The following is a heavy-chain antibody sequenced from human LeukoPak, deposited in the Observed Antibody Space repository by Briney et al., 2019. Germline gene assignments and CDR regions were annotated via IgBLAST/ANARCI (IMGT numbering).Heavy chain of an antibody. CDR3: ARDSLVYVWGSYRNLAHFDY. D-gene: IGHD3-16*02. Sequence: GGSLRLSCAASGFTFSSYSMNWVRQAPGKGLEWVSYISSSSSTIYYADSVKGRFTISRDNAKNSLYLQMNSLRAEDTAVYYCARDSLVYVWGSYRNLAHFDYWGQGTLVTVSS. J-gene: IGHJ4*02. V-gene: IGHV3-48*04. CDR1: GFTFSSYS. CDR2: ISSSSSTI.